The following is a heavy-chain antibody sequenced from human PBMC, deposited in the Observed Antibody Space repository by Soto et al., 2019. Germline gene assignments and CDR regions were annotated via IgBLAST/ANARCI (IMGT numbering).Heavy chain of an antibody. D-gene: IGHD3-22*01. J-gene: IGHJ4*02. CDR3: ARVDSPYYYNSSGYFTY. Sequence: SETLSLTCGVSGYSISSGYYLGWIRQPPGRGPEWIGNIFHRGTTYYNPSLKSRAAISVDTSKNEFSLRVSSVNAADTAVYYCARVDSPYYYNSSGYFTYWGQGALVTVS. V-gene: IGHV4-38-2*01. CDR1: GYSISSGYY. CDR2: IFHRGTT.